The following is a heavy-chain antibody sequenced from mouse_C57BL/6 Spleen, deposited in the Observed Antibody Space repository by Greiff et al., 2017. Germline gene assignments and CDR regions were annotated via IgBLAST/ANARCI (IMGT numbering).Heavy chain of an antibody. J-gene: IGHJ4*01. CDR1: GFSLTSYG. CDR3: ARHRGYDGYYEDAMDY. Sequence: QVQLKESGPGLVAPSQSLSITCTVSGFSLTSYGVHWVRQPPGKGLEWLVVIWSDGSTTYNSALNSRLSISKDNSKSQVFLKMNSLQTDDTAMYYCARHRGYDGYYEDAMDYWGQGTSVTVSS. D-gene: IGHD2-3*01. V-gene: IGHV2-6-1*01. CDR2: IWSDGST.